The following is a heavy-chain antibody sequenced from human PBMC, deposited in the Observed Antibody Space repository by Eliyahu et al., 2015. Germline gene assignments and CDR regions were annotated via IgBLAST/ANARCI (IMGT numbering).Heavy chain of an antibody. CDR2: ISHSGRT. CDR3: ATVSASSLSYYFDY. D-gene: IGHD3-16*02. J-gene: IGHJ4*02. Sequence: VQLQESGPGLVKPSGTLSLTCXVSGXSLXTTXXLSWVRXPPGMGLEWXGEISHSGRTNYNPSLKSRVTMSVDKSKNQFSLNLSSVTAADTAIYYCATVSASSLSYYFDYWGQGTLVTVSS. V-gene: IGHV4-4*02. CDR1: GXSLXTTXX.